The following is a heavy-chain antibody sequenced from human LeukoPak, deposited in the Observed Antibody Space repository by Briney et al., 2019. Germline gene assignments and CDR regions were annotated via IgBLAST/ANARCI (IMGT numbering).Heavy chain of an antibody. J-gene: IGHJ4*02. Sequence: PGGSLRLSCAASGFTFSSYAMSWVRQAAGMGLEWVAVISSAGSTKYYADSVKGRFTVSRDNSENTLYLQMNSLRAEDTAVYYCARRIFQGSSGWYLFDYWGQGTLVTVSS. V-gene: IGHV3-30-3*01. D-gene: IGHD6-19*01. CDR2: ISSAGSTK. CDR1: GFTFSSYA. CDR3: ARRIFQGSSGWYLFDY.